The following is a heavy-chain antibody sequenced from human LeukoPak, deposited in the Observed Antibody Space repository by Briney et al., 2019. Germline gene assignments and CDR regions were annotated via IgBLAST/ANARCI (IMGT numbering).Heavy chain of an antibody. J-gene: IGHJ4*02. CDR3: ARAKWFGELLSYFDY. D-gene: IGHD3-10*01. CDR2: ISA. V-gene: IGHV1-18*01. Sequence: ASVKVSCKASGYTFTRYGISWVRQAPGQGLEWMGWISAYYAQKLQGRVTMTTDTSTSTAYMELRSLRSEDTAVYYCARAKWFGELLSYFDYWGQGTLVTVSS. CDR1: GYTFTRYG.